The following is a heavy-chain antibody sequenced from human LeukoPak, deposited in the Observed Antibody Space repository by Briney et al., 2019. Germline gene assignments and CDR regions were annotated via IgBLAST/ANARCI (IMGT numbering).Heavy chain of an antibody. D-gene: IGHD2-15*01. CDR3: ARAPNCSGGSCYSGRGGYGMDV. V-gene: IGHV4-31*03. Sequence: PSQTLFLTCTVSGGSISSGGYYWSWIRQHPGKGLEWIGYIYYSGSTYYNPSLKSRVTISVDTPKNQFSLKLSSVTAADTAVYYCARAPNCSGGSCYSGRGGYGMDVWGQGTTVTVSS. CDR2: IYYSGST. J-gene: IGHJ6*02. CDR1: GGSISSGGYY.